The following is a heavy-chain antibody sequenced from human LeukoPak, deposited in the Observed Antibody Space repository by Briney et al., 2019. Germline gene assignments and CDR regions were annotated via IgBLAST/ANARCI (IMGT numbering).Heavy chain of an antibody. CDR3: ATGRYGSGSYMYYFDY. V-gene: IGHV5-10-1*01. J-gene: IGHJ4*02. CDR1: GYSFTSYW. Sequence: GESLKISCKGSGYSFTSYWIGWVRQMPGKGLEWMGRIDPSDSYTNYSPSFQGHGTISADKSISTAYLQWSSLKASDTAMYYCATGRYGSGSYMYYFDYWGQGTLVTVSS. CDR2: IDPSDSYT. D-gene: IGHD3-10*01.